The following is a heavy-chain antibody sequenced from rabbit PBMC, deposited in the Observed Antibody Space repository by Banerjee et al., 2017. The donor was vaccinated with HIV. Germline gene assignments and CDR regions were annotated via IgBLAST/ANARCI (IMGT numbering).Heavy chain of an antibody. Sequence: QSLEESGGGLVKPGGTLTLTCKASGIDFSGYYCVCWVRQAPGKGLELIAYIYTSSGNTWYASWVNGRFTISKTSSTTVTLQMTSLTAADTATYFCARAYPGSGEYFDFWGPGTLVTVS. CDR3: ARAYPGSGEYFDF. CDR2: IYTSSGNT. V-gene: IGHV1S43*01. J-gene: IGHJ6*01. D-gene: IGHD4-2*01. CDR1: GIDFSGYYC.